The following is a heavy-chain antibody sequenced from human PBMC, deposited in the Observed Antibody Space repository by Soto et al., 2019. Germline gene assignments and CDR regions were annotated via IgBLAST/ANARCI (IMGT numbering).Heavy chain of an antibody. Sequence: PAEALPISCKGSGYSVTSYWIGWVRQMPGKGLEWMGIIYPGDSDTRYSPSFQGQVPISADKSISTAYLQWSSLKASDTAMYYCARHHAEGYCIITSCHEFQYVMAVRGQRTTVT. J-gene: IGHJ6*02. CDR1: GYSVTSYW. CDR3: ARHHAEGYCIITSCHEFQYVMAV. V-gene: IGHV5-51*01. D-gene: IGHD2-2*01. CDR2: IYPGDSDT.